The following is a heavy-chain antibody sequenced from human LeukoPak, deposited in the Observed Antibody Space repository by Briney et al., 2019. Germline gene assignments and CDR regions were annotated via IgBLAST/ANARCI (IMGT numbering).Heavy chain of an antibody. CDR3: ARLSVAGSYYYYYMDV. D-gene: IGHD6-19*01. Sequence: SETLSLTCAVSGGSISSGSYSWGWIRQPPGKGLEWIGYFFYTGNTYYNASLKSRVTISVDTSKNQFSLKVSSVTAADTAVYYCARLSVAGSYYYYYMDVWGKGTTVTVSS. V-gene: IGHV4-30-4*07. J-gene: IGHJ6*03. CDR1: GGSISSGSYS. CDR2: FFYTGNT.